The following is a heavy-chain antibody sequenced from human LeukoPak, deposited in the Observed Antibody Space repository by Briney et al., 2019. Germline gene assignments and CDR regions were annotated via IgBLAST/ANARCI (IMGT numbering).Heavy chain of an antibody. J-gene: IGHJ4*02. CDR1: GFTFSSYE. CDR3: ARGSLRGYSYGYGFGY. Sequence: GGSLRLSCAASGFTFSSYEMNWVRQAPGKGLEWVSYISSSGSTIYYADSVKGRFTISRDNAKNSLYLQMNSLRAEDTAVYYCARGSLRGYSYGYGFGYWGQGTLVTVSS. V-gene: IGHV3-48*03. CDR2: ISSSGSTI. D-gene: IGHD5-18*01.